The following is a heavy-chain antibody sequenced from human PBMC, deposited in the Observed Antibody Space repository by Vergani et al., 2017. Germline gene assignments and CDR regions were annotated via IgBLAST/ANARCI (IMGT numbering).Heavy chain of an antibody. CDR1: GFSLSNARMG. V-gene: IGHV2-5*08. CDR3: AHRRPRYCSSTSCYGYNWFDP. Sequence: QVTLKESGPVLVKPTETLTLTCTVSGFSLSNARMGVSWIRQPPGKALEWLAHIYWDDDKRYSPSLKSRLTITKDTSKNQVVLTMTNMDPVDTATYYCAHRRPRYCSSTSCYGYNWFDPWGQGTLVTVSS. CDR2: IYWDDDK. D-gene: IGHD2-2*01. J-gene: IGHJ5*02.